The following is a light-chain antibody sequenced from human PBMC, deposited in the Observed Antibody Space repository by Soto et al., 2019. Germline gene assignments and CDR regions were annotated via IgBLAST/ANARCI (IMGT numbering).Light chain of an antibody. Sequence: QPVLTQPRSVSASPGQSVTISCTGTSSNVGGHNYVSWYQQNPGKAPRLMIYDATKRPSGVPDRFSGSKSGNAASLTISGLRAEDEADYYCCSYAASYTLAFGGGTKLTVL. V-gene: IGLV2-11*01. J-gene: IGLJ2*01. CDR3: CSYAASYTLA. CDR1: SSNVGGHNY. CDR2: DAT.